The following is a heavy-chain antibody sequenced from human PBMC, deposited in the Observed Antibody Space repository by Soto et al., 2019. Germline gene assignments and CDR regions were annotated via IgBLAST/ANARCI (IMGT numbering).Heavy chain of an antibody. CDR2: IIPIFGTA. CDR3: ASLSSGYSSSWYWFDP. Sequence: ASVKVSCKASGVTFSSYAISWVRQAPGQGLEWMGGIIPIFGTANYAQKFQGRVTITADESTSTAYMELSSLRSEDTAVYYCASLSSGYSSSWYWFDPWGQGTLVTVSS. J-gene: IGHJ5*02. D-gene: IGHD6-13*01. V-gene: IGHV1-69*13. CDR1: GVTFSSYA.